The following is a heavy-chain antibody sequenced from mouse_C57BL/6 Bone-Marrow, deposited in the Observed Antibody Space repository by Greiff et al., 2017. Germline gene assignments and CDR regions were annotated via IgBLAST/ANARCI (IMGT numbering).Heavy chain of an antibody. J-gene: IGHJ3*01. Sequence: VQLQQPGAELVMPGASVKLSCKASGYTFTSYWMHWVQQRPGQGLEWIGEIDPSDSYTNYNQKFKGTSTLTVDKSSSTAYMQLSSLTSEDSAVYYGAREDYYYGSSSWFAYWGQETLGTVSA. CDR1: GYTFTSYW. CDR3: AREDYYYGSSSWFAY. V-gene: IGHV1-69*01. CDR2: IDPSDSYT. D-gene: IGHD1-1*01.